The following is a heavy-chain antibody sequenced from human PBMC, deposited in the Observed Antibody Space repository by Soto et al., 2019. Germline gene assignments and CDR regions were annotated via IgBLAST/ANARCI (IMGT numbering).Heavy chain of an antibody. J-gene: IGHJ6*02. CDR1: GFTFSSYE. D-gene: IGHD2-2*01. V-gene: IGHV3-48*03. Sequence: SLRLSCAASGFTFSSYEMNWVRQAPGKGLEWVSYISSSGSTIYYADSVKGRFTISRDNAKNSLYLQMNSLRAEDTAVYYCAREARGHTHIIVVVPAEAGMDVWGQGTTVTVSS. CDR2: ISSSGSTI. CDR3: AREARGHTHIIVVVPAEAGMDV.